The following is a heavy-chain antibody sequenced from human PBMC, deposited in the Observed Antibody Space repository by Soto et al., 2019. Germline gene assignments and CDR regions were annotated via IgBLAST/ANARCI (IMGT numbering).Heavy chain of an antibody. Sequence: QVQLVQSGAEVKKPGSSVKVSCKASGGTFSSYSINWGRQAPGQGLEWMGEIIPIFGTANYAQKYQGRVTITADESTSKAYMELSSLRSEDTAVYYCARDGGRHSGGIDYWGQGTLVTVSS. CDR2: IIPIFGTA. V-gene: IGHV1-69*01. J-gene: IGHJ4*02. CDR3: ARDGGRHSGGIDY. CDR1: GGTFSSYS. D-gene: IGHD1-26*01.